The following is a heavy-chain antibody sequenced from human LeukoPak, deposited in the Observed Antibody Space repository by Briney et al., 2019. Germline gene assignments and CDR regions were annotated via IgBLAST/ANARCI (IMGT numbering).Heavy chain of an antibody. J-gene: IGHJ4*02. CDR1: VDSISGYY. V-gene: IGHV4-59*01. CDR2: MYYSGNT. Sequence: PSETLSLTCTVSVDSISGYYWSWIRQPAGKGLEWIGYMYYSGNTNYNPSLKSRLTTSLDTSKNQFSLKLSSVTAADTAVYYCARGKYYFDYWGQGTLVTVSS. CDR3: ARGKYYFDY.